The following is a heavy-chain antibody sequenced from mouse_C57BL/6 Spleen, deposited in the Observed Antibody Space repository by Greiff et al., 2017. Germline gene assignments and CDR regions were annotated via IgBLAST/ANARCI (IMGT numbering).Heavy chain of an antibody. Sequence: ESGPGLVKPSQSLSLTCSVTGYSITSGYYWNWIRQFPGNKLEWMGYISYDGSNNYNPSLKNRISITRDTSKNQFFLKLNSVTTEDTATYYCARVTGPNRYYAMDYWGQGTSVTVSS. V-gene: IGHV3-6*01. CDR3: ARVTGPNRYYAMDY. CDR1: GYSITSGYY. J-gene: IGHJ4*01. D-gene: IGHD4-1*01. CDR2: ISYDGSN.